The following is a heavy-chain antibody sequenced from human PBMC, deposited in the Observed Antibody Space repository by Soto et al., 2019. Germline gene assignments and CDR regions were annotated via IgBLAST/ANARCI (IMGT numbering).Heavy chain of an antibody. J-gene: IGHJ3*02. CDR2: INHSGST. V-gene: IGHV4-34*01. D-gene: IGHD2-15*01. CDR1: GGSFSGDY. Sequence: SETLSLTCAVYGGSFSGDYWSWIRQPPGKGLEWIGEINHSGSTNYNPSLKSRVTISVDTSKNQFPLKLSSVTAADTAVYYCARGGPLGYCSGGSCYTDAFDIWGQGTVVT. CDR3: ARGGPLGYCSGGSCYTDAFDI.